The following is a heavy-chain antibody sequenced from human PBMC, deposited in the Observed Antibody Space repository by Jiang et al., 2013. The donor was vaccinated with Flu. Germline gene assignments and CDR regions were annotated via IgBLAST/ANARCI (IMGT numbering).Heavy chain of an antibody. CDR1: GGSISSYY. D-gene: IGHD3-22*01. J-gene: IGHJ4*02. Sequence: VKPSETLSLTCAVSGGSISSYYWSWIRQPAGKGLEWIGRIYTSGSTNXNPSLKSRVTMSVDTSKNQFSLKLSSVTAADTAVYYCARESPMDYYDSSGPFDYWGQGTLVTVSS. CDR3: ARESPMDYYDSSGPFDY. V-gene: IGHV4-4*07. CDR2: IYTSGST.